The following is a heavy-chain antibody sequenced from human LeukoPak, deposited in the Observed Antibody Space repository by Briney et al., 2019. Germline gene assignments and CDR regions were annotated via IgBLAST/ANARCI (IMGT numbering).Heavy chain of an antibody. Sequence: PETLSLTCTVSGGSISSYYGSWIRQPAGKGLEGIGRIYTSGSTNYNPSLKSRVTISVDTSKNQFSLKLSSVTAADTAVYYCAREVVVPAAMLGSYYYYGMDVWGQGTTVTVSS. CDR2: IYTSGST. CDR3: AREVVVPAAMLGSYYYYGMDV. J-gene: IGHJ6*02. CDR1: GGSISSYY. V-gene: IGHV4-4*07. D-gene: IGHD2-2*01.